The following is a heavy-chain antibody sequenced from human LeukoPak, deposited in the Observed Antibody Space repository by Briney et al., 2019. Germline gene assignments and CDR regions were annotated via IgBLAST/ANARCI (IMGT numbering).Heavy chain of an antibody. CDR1: GYTFTSYG. D-gene: IGHD6-6*01. Sequence: ASVKVSCKASGYTFTSYGISWVRQAPGQGLEWMGWISAYNGNTNYAQKLQGRVTMTTDTSTSTACMELRSLRSDDTAVYYCARDVFRIAARGYMDVWGKGTTVTISS. V-gene: IGHV1-18*01. J-gene: IGHJ6*03. CDR3: ARDVFRIAARGYMDV. CDR2: ISAYNGNT.